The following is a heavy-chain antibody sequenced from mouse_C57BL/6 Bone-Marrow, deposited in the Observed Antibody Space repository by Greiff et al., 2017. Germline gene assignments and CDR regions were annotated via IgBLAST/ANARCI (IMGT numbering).Heavy chain of an antibody. Sequence: VQLQQSGPELVKPGASVKISCKASGYSFTDYNMNWVKQSNGKSLEWIGVINPNYGTTSYNQKFKGKATLTVDQSSSTAYMQLNSLTSEDSAVYYCAAHYYYGSSYRGLAYWGQGTLVTVSA. D-gene: IGHD1-1*01. J-gene: IGHJ3*01. V-gene: IGHV1-39*01. CDR1: GYSFTDYN. CDR3: AAHYYYGSSYRGLAY. CDR2: INPNYGTT.